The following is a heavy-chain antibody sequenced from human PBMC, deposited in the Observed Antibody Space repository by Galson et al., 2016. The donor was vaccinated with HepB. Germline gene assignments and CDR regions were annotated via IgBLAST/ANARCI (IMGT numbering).Heavy chain of an antibody. D-gene: IGHD2/OR15-2a*01. Sequence: SVKVSCKASGYTFTTSDISWVRHAPGQGLEWMGWHSTYLGDTKYAQNFQGGLTLTTDSPTTTAYMELRSLRFDDTAMYYCARDVQYRFDSWGQGTRVTVSS. CDR2: HSTYLGDT. CDR1: GYTFTTSD. J-gene: IGHJ4*02. CDR3: ARDVQYRFDS. V-gene: IGHV1-18*01.